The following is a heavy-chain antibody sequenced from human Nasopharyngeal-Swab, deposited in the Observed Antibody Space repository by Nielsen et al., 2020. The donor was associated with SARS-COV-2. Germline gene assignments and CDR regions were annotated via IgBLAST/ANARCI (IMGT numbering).Heavy chain of an antibody. CDR2: ISAYNGNT. V-gene: IGHV1-18*01. CDR3: ARDPHIVVVPGNWFDP. CDR1: GYTFTSYG. Sequence: ASVKVSCKASGYTFTSYGISWVRQAPGQGPEWMGWISAYNGNTNYAQKLQGRVTMTTDTSTSTAYMELRSLRSDDTAVYYCARDPHIVVVPGNWFDPWGQGTLVTVSS. J-gene: IGHJ5*02. D-gene: IGHD2-2*01.